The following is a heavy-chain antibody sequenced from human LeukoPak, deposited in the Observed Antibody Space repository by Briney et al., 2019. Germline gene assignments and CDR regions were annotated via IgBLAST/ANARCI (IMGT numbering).Heavy chain of an antibody. CDR1: GFTVNSNY. Sequence: PGGSLRLSCAASGFTVNSNYMSWVRQAPGKGLEWFSVIYSGGSTYYADSVKGRFTISRDNSKNTLYLQMNSLRAEDTAVYYCVRDGIYGDFDYWGQGTLVTVSS. CDR3: VRDGIYGDFDY. CDR2: IYSGGST. J-gene: IGHJ4*02. V-gene: IGHV3-53*01. D-gene: IGHD4-17*01.